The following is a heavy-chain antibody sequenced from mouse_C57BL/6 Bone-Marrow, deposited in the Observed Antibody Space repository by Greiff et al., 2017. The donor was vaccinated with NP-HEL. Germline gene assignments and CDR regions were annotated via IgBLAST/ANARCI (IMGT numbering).Heavy chain of an antibody. CDR3: ARPARGSPGAY. V-gene: IGHV5-12*01. Sequence: EVQGVESGGGLVQPGGSLKLSCAASGFTFSDYYMSWVRQTPEKRLEWVASISNGGGCTYYPDTVKGRFTISRDNAKNTLYLQMSRLKSEDTAMYYCARPARGSPGAYWGQGTLVTVSA. J-gene: IGHJ3*01. D-gene: IGHD1-1*01. CDR1: GFTFSDYY. CDR2: ISNGGGCT.